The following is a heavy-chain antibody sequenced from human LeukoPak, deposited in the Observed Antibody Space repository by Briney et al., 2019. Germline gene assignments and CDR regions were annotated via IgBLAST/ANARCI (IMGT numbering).Heavy chain of an antibody. V-gene: IGHV1-2*04. CDR2: INPNSGGT. CDR1: GYTFTGYY. J-gene: IGHJ5*02. Sequence: ASVKVSCKASGYTFTGYYMHWVRQAPGQGLEWTGWINPNSGGTNYAQKFQGWVTMTRDTSISTAYMELSRLRSDDTAVYYCARGGYYGSHIDNWFDPWGQGTLVTVSS. D-gene: IGHD3-10*01. CDR3: ARGGYYGSHIDNWFDP.